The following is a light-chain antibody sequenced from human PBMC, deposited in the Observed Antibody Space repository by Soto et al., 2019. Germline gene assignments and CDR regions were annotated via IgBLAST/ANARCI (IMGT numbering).Light chain of an antibody. CDR2: DNS. J-gene: IGLJ1*01. CDR3: QSYDSSLSGDV. V-gene: IGLV1-40*01. CDR1: SSNIGACYY. Sequence: QSVLTQPPSVSGSPGQTVTISCTGSSSNIGACYYVHWYQQLPGTAPKLLIYDNSNRPSGVPDRFSGSKSGTTASLAITGLQAEDEADYYCQSYDSSLSGDVFGTGTKVTVL.